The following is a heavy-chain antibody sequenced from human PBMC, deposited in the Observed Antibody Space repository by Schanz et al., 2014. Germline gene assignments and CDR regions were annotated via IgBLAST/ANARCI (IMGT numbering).Heavy chain of an antibody. CDR2: IFHSGTT. Sequence: QVQLQESGPGLVKPSGTLSLTCVVSGGSISSGVWWTWARQSPGKGLEWIGEIFHSGTTNYNPSRESRVTISVDKSKTHFSLILSSMTAADTAVYYCTRSTLWSYDVWGRGTMVIVSS. CDR1: GGSISSGVW. J-gene: IGHJ3*01. CDR3: TRSTLWSYDV. D-gene: IGHD2-21*01. V-gene: IGHV4-4*02.